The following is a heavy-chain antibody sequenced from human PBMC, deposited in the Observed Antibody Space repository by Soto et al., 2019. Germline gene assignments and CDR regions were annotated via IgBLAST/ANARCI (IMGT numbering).Heavy chain of an antibody. V-gene: IGHV1-3*01. Sequence: ASVKASCKASGYTFTSYAMHWLRQAPGQRLEWMGWINAGNGNTKYSQKFQGRVTIPRDTSASTAYMELSSLRSEDTAVYYCARADSSGWYLGAFDIWGQGTMVNVSS. CDR2: INAGNGNT. D-gene: IGHD6-19*01. CDR1: GYTFTSYA. CDR3: ARADSSGWYLGAFDI. J-gene: IGHJ3*02.